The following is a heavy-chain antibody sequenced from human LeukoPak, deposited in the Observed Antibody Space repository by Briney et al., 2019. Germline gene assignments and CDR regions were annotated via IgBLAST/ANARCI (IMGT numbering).Heavy chain of an antibody. Sequence: SETLSLTCAVYGGSFSGYYWSWIRQPPGKGLEWIGEINHSGSTNYNPSLKSRVTISVDTSKNQFSLKLSSVAAADTAVYYCAGLYYGSGSYRAFRPANWFDPWGQGTLVTVSS. J-gene: IGHJ5*02. CDR1: GGSFSGYY. CDR3: AGLYYGSGSYRAFRPANWFDP. V-gene: IGHV4-34*01. CDR2: INHSGST. D-gene: IGHD3-10*01.